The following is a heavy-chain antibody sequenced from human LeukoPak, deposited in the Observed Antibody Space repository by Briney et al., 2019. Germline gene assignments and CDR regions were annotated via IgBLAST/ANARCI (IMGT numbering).Heavy chain of an antibody. CDR3: ARRKQQLDFDY. J-gene: IGHJ4*02. CDR1: GGSISSSSYY. Sequence: MASETLSLTCTVSGGSISSSSYYWGWLRQPPGKGLEWIGSIYYSGSTYSNPSLKSRVTISVDTSKNQFSLKLSSVTAADTAVYYCARRKQQLDFDYWGQGTLVTVSS. D-gene: IGHD6-13*01. V-gene: IGHV4-39*01. CDR2: IYYSGST.